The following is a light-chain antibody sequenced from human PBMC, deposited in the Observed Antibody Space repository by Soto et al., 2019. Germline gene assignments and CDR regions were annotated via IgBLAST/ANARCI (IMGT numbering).Light chain of an antibody. CDR3: QHYNSLPIT. CDR2: DAS. V-gene: IGKV1-33*01. J-gene: IGKJ5*01. CDR1: QDIRFY. Sequence: DIQMTQSPSSLSASLGDRVTITCQASQDIRFYLNWYQHKTGQAPKLLIYDASQLETGVPSKFSGSGSGTDFTFTITNLQAEDIGTYYCQHYNSLPITFGQGTRLEI.